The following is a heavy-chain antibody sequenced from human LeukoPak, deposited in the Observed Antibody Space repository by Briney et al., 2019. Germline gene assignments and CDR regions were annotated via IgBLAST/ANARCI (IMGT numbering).Heavy chain of an antibody. Sequence: GSLRLSCAASGFTFSSYAMSWVRQPPGKGLEWIGEINPSGSATYNPSLKSRLTISVDTSQNHFSLKLTSVAAADTAVYYCTRGRGTWGQGTLVTVSS. D-gene: IGHD3-10*01. V-gene: IGHV4-34*01. CDR3: TRGRGT. CDR1: GFTFSSYA. CDR2: INPSGSA. J-gene: IGHJ5*02.